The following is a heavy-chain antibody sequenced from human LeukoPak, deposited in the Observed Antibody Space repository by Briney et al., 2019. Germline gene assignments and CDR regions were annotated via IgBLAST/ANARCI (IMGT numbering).Heavy chain of an antibody. V-gene: IGHV1-46*01. J-gene: IGHJ1*01. Sequence: ASVMVSCTASGYTFTSYFMHWVRQAPGQGLEWMRIINPSGGSTNYAQKFQGRVTMTWDTSTSTVYMELSSLRSEDTAVYYCATAHYYDSSDYGGLERWGQGTLGTVSA. CDR1: GYTFTSYF. CDR2: INPSGGST. D-gene: IGHD3-22*01. CDR3: ATAHYYDSSDYGGLER.